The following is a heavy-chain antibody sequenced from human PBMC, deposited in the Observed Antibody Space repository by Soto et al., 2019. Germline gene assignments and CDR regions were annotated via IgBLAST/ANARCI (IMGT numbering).Heavy chain of an antibody. CDR3: ARDALKYYYGSGSHFDP. CDR1: GGSISSGDYY. V-gene: IGHV4-30-4*01. D-gene: IGHD3-10*01. CDR2: IYYSGST. Sequence: TSETLSLTCTVSGGSISSGDYYWSWIRQPPGKGLEWIGYIYYSGSTYYNPSLRSRVTISVDTSKNQFSLKLSSVTAADTAVYYCARDALKYYYGSGSHFDPWGQGTLVTVSS. J-gene: IGHJ5*02.